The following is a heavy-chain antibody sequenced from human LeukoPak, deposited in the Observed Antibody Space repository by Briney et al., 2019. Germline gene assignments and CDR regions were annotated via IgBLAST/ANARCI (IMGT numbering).Heavy chain of an antibody. J-gene: IGHJ6*03. CDR1: GSTFSHYW. V-gene: IGHV3-7*01. Sequence: PGGSLRLSCVASGSTFSHYWMSWVRQAPGKGLEWVANIRQDGSEIYYVDSVKGRFTISRDNAKNSLYLQMNSLRAEDTAVYYCARPGGYYYYYYLDVWGKGTTVTVSS. D-gene: IGHD2-15*01. CDR2: IRQDGSEI. CDR3: ARPGGYYYYYYLDV.